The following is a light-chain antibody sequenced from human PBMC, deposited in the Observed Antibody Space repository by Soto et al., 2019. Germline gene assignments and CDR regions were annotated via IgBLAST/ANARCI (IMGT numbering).Light chain of an antibody. CDR1: SSDVGGYNY. Sequence: QSVLTQPASVSGSPGQSITISCTGTSSDVGGYNYVSWYQQHPGKAPKLMIYEVSNRPSGVSDRFSGSKSGNTASLTISGLQAEDEADYYCGSYTSSRIYGFGAGTKVTVL. J-gene: IGLJ1*01. CDR2: EVS. V-gene: IGLV2-14*01. CDR3: GSYTSSRIYG.